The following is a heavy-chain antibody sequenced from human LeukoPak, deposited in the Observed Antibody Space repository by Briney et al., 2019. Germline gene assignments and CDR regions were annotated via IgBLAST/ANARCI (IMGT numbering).Heavy chain of an antibody. D-gene: IGHD3-9*01. J-gene: IGHJ1*01. V-gene: IGHV3-11*01. CDR2: ITSSGTTI. CDR3: ARDGHYDILTGYFQD. Sequence: GGSLRLSCAASGFTFTGYYMSWIRQAPGKGLEWVSYITSSGTTIYYADSVKGRFTISRDNAKNSLYLQMNSLRAEDTAVYYCARDGHYDILTGYFQDWGQGTLVTVSS. CDR1: GFTFTGYY.